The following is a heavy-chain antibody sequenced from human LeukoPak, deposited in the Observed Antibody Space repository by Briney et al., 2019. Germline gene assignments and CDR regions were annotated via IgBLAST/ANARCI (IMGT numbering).Heavy chain of an antibody. V-gene: IGHV3-11*01. D-gene: IGHD5-18*01. CDR3: ARGLASWIQLWSASDY. CDR2: ISSSGSTI. CDR1: GFTFSDYC. J-gene: IGHJ4*02. Sequence: GGSLRLSCAASGFTFSDYCMSWIRQAPGKGLEWVSYISSSGSTIYYADSVKGRFTISRDNAKNSLYLQMNSLRAEDTAVYYCARGLASWIQLWSASDYWGQGTLVTVSS.